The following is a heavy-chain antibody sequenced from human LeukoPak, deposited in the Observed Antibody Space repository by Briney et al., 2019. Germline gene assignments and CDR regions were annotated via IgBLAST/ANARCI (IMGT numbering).Heavy chain of an antibody. CDR3: ARDGGDCSGDSCYVDY. D-gene: IGHD2-15*01. J-gene: IGHJ4*02. V-gene: IGHV3-20*04. CDR1: GFTFDDYG. Sequence: GGSLRLSCAASGFTFDDYGMSWVRQAPGKGLEWVSSIKWNGGSTGYADSVKGRFTISRDNAKNSLYLQMNRLRAEDTALYYCARDGGDCSGDSCYVDYWGQGTLVTVSS. CDR2: IKWNGGST.